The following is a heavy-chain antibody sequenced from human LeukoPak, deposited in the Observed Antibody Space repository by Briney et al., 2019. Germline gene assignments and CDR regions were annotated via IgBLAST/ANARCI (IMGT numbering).Heavy chain of an antibody. CDR3: TRGARVFPDYYYYMDV. D-gene: IGHD2-21*01. Sequence: SETLSLTCTVSGDSMSGYYWSWIRQPPGKGLEWIGYIYYSGSTNYSPSLKSRVTISVDTSKNQFSLKLSSVTAADTAVYYCTRGARVFPDYYYYMDVWGKGTTVTVSS. CDR1: GDSMSGYY. V-gene: IGHV4-59*01. J-gene: IGHJ6*03. CDR2: IYYSGST.